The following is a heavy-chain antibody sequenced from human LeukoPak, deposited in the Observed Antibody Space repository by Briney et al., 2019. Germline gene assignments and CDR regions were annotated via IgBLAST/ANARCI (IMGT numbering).Heavy chain of an antibody. CDR1: GFTFSNNA. D-gene: IGHD2-8*01. J-gene: IGHJ4*02. CDR3: AKAFGANGYFQLPIDF. Sequence: GGSLRLSCAASGFTFSNNAMTWVRQAPGKGLECVSAITGTTATGDPPYYADSVKGRFTISRDNSRNTLYLQLNDLRAEDTAIYYCAKAFGANGYFQLPIDFWGQGTLVTVSS. CDR2: ITGTTATGDPP. V-gene: IGHV3-23*01.